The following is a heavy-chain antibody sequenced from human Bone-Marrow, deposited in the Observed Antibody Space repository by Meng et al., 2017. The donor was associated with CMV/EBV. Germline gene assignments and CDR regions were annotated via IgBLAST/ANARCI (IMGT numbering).Heavy chain of an antibody. CDR1: GFTFSSYW. J-gene: IGHJ5*02. Sequence: GESLKISCAASGFTFSSYWMHWVRQAPGKGLVWVSRINSDGSSTSYADSVKGRFTISRDNAKNTLYLQMNSLRAEDTAVYYCARSIVVVPAARGFDPWGQGNLVTVSS. CDR2: INSDGSST. D-gene: IGHD2-2*01. CDR3: ARSIVVVPAARGFDP. V-gene: IGHV3-74*01.